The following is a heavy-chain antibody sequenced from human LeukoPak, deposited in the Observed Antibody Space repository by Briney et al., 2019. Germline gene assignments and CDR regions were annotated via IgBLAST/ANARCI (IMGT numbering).Heavy chain of an antibody. D-gene: IGHD7-27*01. CDR1: GGSISSGDYY. J-gene: IGHJ4*02. CDR3: ARDPRTGEFDY. CDR2: IYYSGST. Sequence: SETLSLTCTVSGGSISSGDYYWSWIRQPPGKGLEWIGYIYYSGSTYYNPSLKSRVTISVDTSKNQFSLKLSSVTAADTAVYHCARDPRTGEFDYWGQGTLVTVSS. V-gene: IGHV4-30-4*01.